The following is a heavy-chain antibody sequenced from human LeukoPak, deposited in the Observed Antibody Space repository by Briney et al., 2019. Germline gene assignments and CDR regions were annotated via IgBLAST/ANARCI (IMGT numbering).Heavy chain of an antibody. D-gene: IGHD3-10*01. CDR1: GFTFSSYA. J-gene: IGHJ4*02. CDR2: ISGSGGSI. V-gene: IGHV3-23*01. CDR3: AKKGSGTHYLFYFEY. Sequence: PGGSLRLSCAASGFTFSSYALIWVRQAPGKRLEWVSGISGSGGSIYYADSVKGRFTISRDNSRNTLYLQMNSLRAEDTAVYYCAKKGSGTHYLFYFEYWGQGTLVTVSS.